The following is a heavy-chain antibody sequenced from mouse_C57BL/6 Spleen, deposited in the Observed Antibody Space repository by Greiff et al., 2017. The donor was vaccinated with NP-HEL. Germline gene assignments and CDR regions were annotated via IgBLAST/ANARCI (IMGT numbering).Heavy chain of an antibody. V-gene: IGHV1-54*01. CDR1: GYAFTNYL. CDR2: INPGSGGT. Sequence: QVHVKQSGAELVRPGTSVKVSCKASGYAFTNYLIEWVKQRPGQGLEWIGVINPGSGGTNYNEKFKGKATLTADKSSSTAYMQLSSLTSEDSAVYFCARGGYYGTPGYFDVWGTGTTVTVSS. CDR3: ARGGYYGTPGYFDV. J-gene: IGHJ1*03. D-gene: IGHD1-1*01.